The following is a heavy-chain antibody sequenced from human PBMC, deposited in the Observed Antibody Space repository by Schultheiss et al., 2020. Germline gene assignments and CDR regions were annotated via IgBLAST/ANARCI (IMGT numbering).Heavy chain of an antibody. D-gene: IGHD3-3*01. CDR1: GFTFSSYA. J-gene: IGHJ4*02. Sequence: GGSLRLSCAASGFTFSSYAMHWVRQAPGKGLEWVAVISYDGSNKYYADSVKGRFTISRDNSKNTLYLQINSLRAEDTAVYYCATAAYTYYDFWTGTDYWGQGTLVTFSS. CDR3: ATAAYTYYDFWTGTDY. V-gene: IGHV3-30*01. CDR2: ISYDGSNK.